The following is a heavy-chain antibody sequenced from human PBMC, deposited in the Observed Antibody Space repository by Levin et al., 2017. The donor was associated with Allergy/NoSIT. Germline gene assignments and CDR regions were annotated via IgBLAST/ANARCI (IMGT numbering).Heavy chain of an antibody. V-gene: IGHV5-51*01. CDR2: IYPAGPYT. Sequence: GESLKISCKGSGYTFATYWIGWVRQMPGKGLELVGLIYPAGPYTRYSPSFQGQVTISVDKSIKTAYLQCSSLRASDTAIYFCARHQDTFYPEPFAYWSQGTLVTVSS. CDR3: ARHQDTFYPEPFAY. J-gene: IGHJ4*02. CDR1: GYTFATYW. D-gene: IGHD3-3*02.